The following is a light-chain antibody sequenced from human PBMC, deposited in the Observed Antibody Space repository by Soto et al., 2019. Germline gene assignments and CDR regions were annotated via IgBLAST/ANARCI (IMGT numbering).Light chain of an antibody. CDR3: QQRSNWHLT. CDR2: DAS. Sequence: DIVLTQSPATLSLSPGERATLSCRASQSVSSYLAWYQQKPGQAPRLLIYDASNRATGIPARFSGSGSGTDFTLTISSLEPEDVAVYYCQQRSNWHLTFGGGTKVEIK. CDR1: QSVSSY. J-gene: IGKJ4*01. V-gene: IGKV3-11*01.